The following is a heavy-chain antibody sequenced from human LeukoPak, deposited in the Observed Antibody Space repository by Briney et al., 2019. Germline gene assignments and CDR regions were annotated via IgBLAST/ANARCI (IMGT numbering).Heavy chain of an antibody. CDR2: INPNSGGT. Sequence: GASVKVSCKASGGTFSSYAISWVRQAPGQGLEWMGWINPNSGGTNYAQKFQGWVTMTRDTSISTAYMELSRLRSDDTAVYYCARADEYCSGGSCYVYYYGMDVWGQGTTVTVSS. CDR3: ARADEYCSGGSCYVYYYGMDV. D-gene: IGHD2-15*01. CDR1: GGTFSSYA. V-gene: IGHV1-2*04. J-gene: IGHJ6*02.